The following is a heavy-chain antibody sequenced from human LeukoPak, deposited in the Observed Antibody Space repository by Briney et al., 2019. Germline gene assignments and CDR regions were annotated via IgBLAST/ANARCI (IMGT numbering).Heavy chain of an antibody. Sequence: ASVKVSCKASGYTFTGYYMHWVRQAPGQGLEWMGWINPNSGGTNYAQKFQGRVTMTRDTSISTAYMELSRLRSDDTAVYYCARDKWELLGRGYFQHWGQGTLVTVSS. V-gene: IGHV1-2*02. CDR3: ARDKWELLGRGYFQH. J-gene: IGHJ1*01. D-gene: IGHD1-26*01. CDR2: INPNSGGT. CDR1: GYTFTGYY.